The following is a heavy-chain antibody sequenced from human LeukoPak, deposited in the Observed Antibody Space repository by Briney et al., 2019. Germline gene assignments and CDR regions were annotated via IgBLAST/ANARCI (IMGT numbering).Heavy chain of an antibody. V-gene: IGHV3-23*01. J-gene: IGHJ4*02. CDR1: GFTFSSYA. CDR2: ISGGDGRT. Sequence: PGGSLRLSCAASGFTFSSYAMSWVRQAPGKGLEWVSVISGGDGRTYYADSVKGRFTISRDNSKNTLYLQMNSLRAEDTAVYYCAKGAGSSWPLLDYWGRGTLVTVSS. CDR3: AKGAGSSWPLLDY. D-gene: IGHD6-13*01.